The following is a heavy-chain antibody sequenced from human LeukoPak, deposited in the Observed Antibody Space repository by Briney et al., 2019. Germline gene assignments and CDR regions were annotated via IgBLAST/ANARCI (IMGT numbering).Heavy chain of an antibody. Sequence: GRSLRLSCAASGFTFSSYAMHWVRQAPGKGLEWVAAISYDGSNKYYADSVKGRFTISRDNSKNTLYLQMNSLRAEDTAVYYCARDHRGVRDYFDYWGQGTLVTVSS. J-gene: IGHJ4*02. CDR3: ARDHRGVRDYFDY. D-gene: IGHD3-10*01. CDR2: ISYDGSNK. CDR1: GFTFSSYA. V-gene: IGHV3-30-3*01.